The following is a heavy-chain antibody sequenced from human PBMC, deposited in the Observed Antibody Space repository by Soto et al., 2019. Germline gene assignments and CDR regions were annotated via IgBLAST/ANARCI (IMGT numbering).Heavy chain of an antibody. CDR2: ISGSGGST. Sequence: GGSLRLSCAASGFTFSKYALTWVRQAPGKGLEWVSAISGSGGSTYYADSVKGRFTISRDNSKNTLYLQMNSLRAEDTAVYYCAKDLSDIYYYDSSGYYSFDYWGQGTLVTVSS. D-gene: IGHD3-22*01. CDR3: AKDLSDIYYYDSSGYYSFDY. J-gene: IGHJ4*02. CDR1: GFTFSKYA. V-gene: IGHV3-23*01.